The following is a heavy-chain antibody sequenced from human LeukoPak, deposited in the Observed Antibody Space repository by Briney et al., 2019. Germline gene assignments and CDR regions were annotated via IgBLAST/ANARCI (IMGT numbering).Heavy chain of an antibody. J-gene: IGHJ5*02. CDR1: PYTFNNFG. V-gene: IGHV1-18*01. Sequence: GASVTVSFKASPYTFNNFGLSWVRQAPGQGLEWMGWISPYNGDTTYAQKFQGRVTMTTEASTRTAYLELRSLQADDTAVYYCARMAPFNWFDPWGQGTLVTVSS. CDR3: ARMAPFNWFDP. CDR2: ISPYNGDT. D-gene: IGHD5-24*01.